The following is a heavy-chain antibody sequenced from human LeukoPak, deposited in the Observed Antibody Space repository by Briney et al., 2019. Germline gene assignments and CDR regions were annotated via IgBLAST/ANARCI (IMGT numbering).Heavy chain of an antibody. J-gene: IGHJ4*02. CDR2: INHSGST. CDR1: GGSFSGYY. Sequence: SETLSLTCAVYGGSFSGYYWSWIRQPPGKGLEWIGEINHSGSTNYNPSLKSRVTISVDTSKNQFSLKLSSVTAADTAVYYCARDVWSSSWKNYFDYWGQGTLVTVSS. CDR3: ARDVWSSSWKNYFDY. D-gene: IGHD6-13*01. V-gene: IGHV4-34*01.